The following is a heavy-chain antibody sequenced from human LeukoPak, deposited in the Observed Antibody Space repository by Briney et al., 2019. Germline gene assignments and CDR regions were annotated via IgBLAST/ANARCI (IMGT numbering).Heavy chain of an antibody. CDR3: ARGYYYGSGSYSSDWFDP. V-gene: IGHV1-8*01. CDR1: GYTFTSYD. D-gene: IGHD3-10*01. CDR2: MKPNSGNT. Sequence: ASVKVSCKASGYTFTSYDINWVRQATGQGLEWMGWMKPNSGNTGYAQKFQGRVTMTRNTSISTAYMELSSLRSEDTAVYYCARGYYYGSGSYSSDWFDPWGQGTLVTASS. J-gene: IGHJ5*02.